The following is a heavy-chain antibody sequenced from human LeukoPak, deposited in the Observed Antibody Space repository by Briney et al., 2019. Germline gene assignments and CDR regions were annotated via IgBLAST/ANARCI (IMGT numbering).Heavy chain of an antibody. CDR1: GGSFSGYY. Sequence: SSETLSLTCAVYGGSFSGYYWSWIRQPPGKGLEWIGEINHSGSTNYNPSLKSRVTISVDTSKNQFSLKLSSVTAADTAVYYCARQRYGDAFDIWGQGTMVTVSS. D-gene: IGHD5-24*01. CDR3: ARQRYGDAFDI. J-gene: IGHJ3*02. V-gene: IGHV4-34*01. CDR2: INHSGST.